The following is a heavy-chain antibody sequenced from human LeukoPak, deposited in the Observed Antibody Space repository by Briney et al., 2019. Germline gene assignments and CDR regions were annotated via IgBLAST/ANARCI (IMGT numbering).Heavy chain of an antibody. V-gene: IGHV3-30*03. CDR2: ISYDGSNK. Sequence: GGSLRLSCAASGFTFSSYGMHWVRQAPGKGLEWVAVISYDGSNKYYADSVKGRFTISRDNAKNSLYLQMNSLRAEDTAVYYCARGGAWGVDYWSQGTLVTVSS. D-gene: IGHD3-16*01. J-gene: IGHJ4*02. CDR3: ARGGAWGVDY. CDR1: GFTFSSYG.